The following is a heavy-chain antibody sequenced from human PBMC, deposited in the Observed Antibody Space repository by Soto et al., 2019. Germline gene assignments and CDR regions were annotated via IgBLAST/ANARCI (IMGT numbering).Heavy chain of an antibody. CDR1: GGSISSGGYY. CDR2: IYYSGST. D-gene: IGHD5-12*01. Sequence: SETLSLTCTVSGGSISSGGYYWSWIRQHPGKGLEWIGYIYYSGSTYYNPSLKSRVTISVDTSKNQFSLKLSSVTAADTAVYYCARRVYSGYDRQYYFDYCGQGTLVTVSS. J-gene: IGHJ4*02. V-gene: IGHV4-31*03. CDR3: ARRVYSGYDRQYYFDY.